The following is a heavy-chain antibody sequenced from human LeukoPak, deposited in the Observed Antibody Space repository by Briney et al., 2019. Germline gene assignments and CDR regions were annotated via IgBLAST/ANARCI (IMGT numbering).Heavy chain of an antibody. CDR1: GGSISSGGYY. CDR3: ARGNRAYDSYGMDV. D-gene: IGHD2/OR15-2a*01. V-gene: IGHV4-30-2*02. Sequence: SETLSLTCTVSGGSISSGGYYWSWIRQPPGKGLEWIGYIYHSGSTYYNPSLKSLVTISVDTSKNQFSLKVNSLTAADTAVYYCARGNRAYDSYGMDVWGQGTTVTVFS. CDR2: IYHSGST. J-gene: IGHJ6*02.